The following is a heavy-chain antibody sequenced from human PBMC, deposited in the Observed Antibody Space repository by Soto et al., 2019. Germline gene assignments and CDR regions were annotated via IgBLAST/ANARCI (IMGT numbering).Heavy chain of an antibody. CDR3: ARDFYGGYTYGPGDY. CDR2: IHGDGGKI. V-gene: IGHV3-7*01. D-gene: IGHD5-18*01. CDR1: GFMFSSYW. Sequence: GGSLRLSCAASGFMFSSYWMSWVRQAPGKGLEWVANIHGDGGKIYYVDSVKGRFTISRDNAKRSLYLQMNSLRAEDTAVYYCARDFYGGYTYGPGDYWGQGALVTVSS. J-gene: IGHJ4*02.